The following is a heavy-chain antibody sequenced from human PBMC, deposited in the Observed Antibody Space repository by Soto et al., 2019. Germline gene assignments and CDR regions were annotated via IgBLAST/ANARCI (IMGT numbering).Heavy chain of an antibody. J-gene: IGHJ4*02. CDR1: GFLVNSAY. CDR3: ARSGYSFDWGY. Sequence: ESGGGLIPPGGSLRLSCAASGFLVNSAYMTWVRQAPGKGLEWLSMINSDGSTLYAESVKGRFTISRDNSKNRLDLQMNSLRAEDTAMYYCARSGYSFDWGYWGQGTLVIVTS. V-gene: IGHV3-53*01. D-gene: IGHD5-18*01. CDR2: INSDGST.